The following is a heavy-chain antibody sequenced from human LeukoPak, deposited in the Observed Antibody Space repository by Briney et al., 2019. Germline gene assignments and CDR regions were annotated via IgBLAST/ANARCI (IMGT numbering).Heavy chain of an antibody. Sequence: GRSLRLSCAASGFTFSRYGMQWVRQAPGKGLEWVSVTYSNGRTYYADSVKGRFTISRDISKNTLYLQMNSLRAEDTAVYYCARVLSGRGSLYDYYYYMDVWGKGTTVTISS. CDR3: ARVLSGRGSLYDYYYYMDV. V-gene: IGHV3-53*01. D-gene: IGHD3-10*01. CDR2: TYSNGRT. CDR1: GFTFSRYG. J-gene: IGHJ6*03.